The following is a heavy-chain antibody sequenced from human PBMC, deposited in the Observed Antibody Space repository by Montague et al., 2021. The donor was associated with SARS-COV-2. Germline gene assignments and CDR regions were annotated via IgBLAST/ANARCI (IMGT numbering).Heavy chain of an antibody. D-gene: IGHD2-2*01. CDR2: IYYSGST. CDR3: ARLRDIVVVPAAFDY. J-gene: IGHJ4*02. Sequence: SETLSLTCTVSGGSISGSSYYWGWIRQPPGRGLEWIGSIYYSGSTYYNPSLKSRVTISVDTSKNQFSLKLSSVTAADTAVYYCARLRDIVVVPAAFDYWGQGTLVTVSS. V-gene: IGHV4-39*01. CDR1: GGSISGSSYY.